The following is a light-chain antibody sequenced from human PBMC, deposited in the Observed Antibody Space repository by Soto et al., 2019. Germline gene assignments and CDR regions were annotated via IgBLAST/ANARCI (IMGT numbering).Light chain of an antibody. CDR3: CSYAGSFSLL. CDR2: DVN. V-gene: IGLV2-11*01. Sequence: QSALTQPRSVSGSPGQSVTISCTGTTSDVGNYKYVSWYQQHPGKAPKVIIYDVNKRPSGVPDRFSGSKSDNTASLTISGLQAEDEGEYYCCSYAGSFSLLFGGGTKVTVL. CDR1: TSDVGNYKY. J-gene: IGLJ2*01.